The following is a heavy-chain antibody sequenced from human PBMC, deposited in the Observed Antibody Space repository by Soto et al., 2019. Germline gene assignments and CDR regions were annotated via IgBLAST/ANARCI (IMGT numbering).Heavy chain of an antibody. CDR2: ISSSSYI. D-gene: IGHD2-15*01. CDR3: ARDGRGGSSADNWFDP. CDR1: GFTFSSYS. Sequence: LRLSCAASGFTFSSYSMNWVRQAPGKGLEWVSSISSSSYIYYADSVKGRFTISRDNAKNSLYLQMNRLRAEDTAVYYCARDGRGGSSADNWFDPWGQGTLVTVSS. V-gene: IGHV3-21*01. J-gene: IGHJ5*02.